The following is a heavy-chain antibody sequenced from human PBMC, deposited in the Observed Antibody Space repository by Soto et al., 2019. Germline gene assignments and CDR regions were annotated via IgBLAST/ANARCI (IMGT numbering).Heavy chain of an antibody. V-gene: IGHV3-66*04. J-gene: IGHJ4*02. CDR1: GVTVSSNY. CDR3: ARHGYNYGGGYFDY. Sequence: GGYLRLSCAASGVTVSSNYMSWVRQAPGKGLEWVSVIYSGGSTYYADTVKGRCTISRDNSKNTLYLQMNSLRAEDTAVYYCARHGYNYGGGYFDYWGQGTLVTVSS. CDR2: IYSGGST. D-gene: IGHD5-18*01.